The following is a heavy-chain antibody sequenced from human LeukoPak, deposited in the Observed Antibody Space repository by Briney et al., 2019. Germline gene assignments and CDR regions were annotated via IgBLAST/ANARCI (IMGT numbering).Heavy chain of an antibody. CDR1: GGSISSYY. Sequence: SETLSLTCAVYGGSISSYYWSWIRQPPGKGLEWIGYIYYSGSTNYNPSLKSRVTILVDTSKNQFSLKLSSVTAADTAVYYCAKQYTTLATYFDYWGQGTLVTVSS. V-gene: IGHV4-59*08. CDR2: IYYSGST. CDR3: AKQYTTLATYFDY. D-gene: IGHD1-1*01. J-gene: IGHJ4*02.